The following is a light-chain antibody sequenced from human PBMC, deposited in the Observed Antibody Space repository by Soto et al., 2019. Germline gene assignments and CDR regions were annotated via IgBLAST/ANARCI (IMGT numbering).Light chain of an antibody. J-gene: IGKJ2*01. CDR2: DAS. CDR1: QSVRTTF. V-gene: IGKV3-20*01. Sequence: EIVLTQSPGTLSLSPGERATRSCRASQSVRTTFLAWYQQRPGQAPRLLIYDASSRATGIPDRFSGSGSGTDFTLTISRLEPEDFAVYYCQQYGNSPYTFGQGTKLEIE. CDR3: QQYGNSPYT.